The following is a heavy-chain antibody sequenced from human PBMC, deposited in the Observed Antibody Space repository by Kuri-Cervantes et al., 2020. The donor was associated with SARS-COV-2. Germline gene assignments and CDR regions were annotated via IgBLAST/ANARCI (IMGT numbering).Heavy chain of an antibody. D-gene: IGHD3-22*01. Sequence: GSLRLSCAVYGGSFSGYYWSWIRQPPGKGLEWIGEINHSGSTNYNPSLKSRVTISVDASKNRFSLKLSSVTAADTAVYYCALVAVYYDSSGYYYWFDPWGQGTLVTVSS. V-gene: IGHV4-34*01. CDR1: GGSFSGYY. J-gene: IGHJ5*02. CDR3: ALVAVYYDSSGYYYWFDP. CDR2: INHSGST.